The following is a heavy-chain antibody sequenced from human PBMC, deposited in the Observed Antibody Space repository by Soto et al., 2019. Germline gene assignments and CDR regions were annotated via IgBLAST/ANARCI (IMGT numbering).Heavy chain of an antibody. J-gene: IGHJ5*02. V-gene: IGHV4-30-4*01. CDR3: AREYYDSSGYLNWFDP. CDR1: GGSISSGDYY. Sequence: QVQLQESGPGLVKPSQTLSLTCTVSGGSISSGDYYWSWIRQPPGKGLEWIGYIYYSGGTYYNPSLKSRVTISVDTSKNQFSLKLSSVTAADTAVYYCAREYYDSSGYLNWFDPWGQGTLVTVSS. CDR2: IYYSGGT. D-gene: IGHD3-22*01.